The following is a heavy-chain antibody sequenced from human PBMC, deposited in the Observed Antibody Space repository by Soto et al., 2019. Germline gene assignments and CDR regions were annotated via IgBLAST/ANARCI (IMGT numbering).Heavy chain of an antibody. CDR2: INHSGST. D-gene: IGHD3-10*01. CDR1: GGSFSGYY. J-gene: IGHJ5*02. V-gene: IGHV4-34*01. Sequence: SETLSLTCAVYGGSFSGYYWSWIRQPPGKGLEWIGEINHSGSTNYNPSLKSRVTISLDTSKNQFSLKLSSVTAADTAVYHCAREWAPMVRGVNGWFAPWGQGTLVTVSS. CDR3: AREWAPMVRGVNGWFAP.